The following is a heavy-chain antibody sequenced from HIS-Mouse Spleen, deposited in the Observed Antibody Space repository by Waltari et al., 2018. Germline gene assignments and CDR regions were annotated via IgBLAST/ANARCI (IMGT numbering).Heavy chain of an antibody. D-gene: IGHD6-19*01. CDR3: ARRRGWFDY. J-gene: IGHJ4*02. CDR2: IYYSGST. V-gene: IGHV4-39*01. CDR1: GGAISSSSYY. Sequence: QLQLQESGPGLVKPSETLSLTCTLPGGAISSSSYYWGWIRQPPGKGLEWIGSIYYSGSTYYNPSLKSRVTISVDTSKNQFSLKLSSVTAADTAVYYCARRRGWFDYWGQGTLVTVSS.